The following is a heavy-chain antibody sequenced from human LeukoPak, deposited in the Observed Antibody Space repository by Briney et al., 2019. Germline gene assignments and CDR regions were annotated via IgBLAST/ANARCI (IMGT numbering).Heavy chain of an antibody. D-gene: IGHD5-24*01. V-gene: IGHV1-46*01. CDR1: GYTFTTYS. CDR3: ARVATATTHFDY. CDR2: INPSDGSI. Sequence: ASVKVSCKASGYTFTTYSLHWVRQAPGQGHEWMGIINPSDGSISYAQKFRGRVTMTRDTSTSTVCLELSSLRSEDTAVYYCARVATATTHFDYWGQGTLVTFSS. J-gene: IGHJ4*02.